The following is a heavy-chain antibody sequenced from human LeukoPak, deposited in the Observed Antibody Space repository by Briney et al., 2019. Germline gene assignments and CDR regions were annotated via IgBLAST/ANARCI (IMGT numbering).Heavy chain of an antibody. D-gene: IGHD6-13*01. CDR2: ISYDGSNK. CDR3: AKDWQQLVGWFDP. CDR1: GFPFSSYG. Sequence: GGSLRLSCAASGFPFSSYGMHWVRQAPGKGLEWVAVISYDGSNKYYADSVKGRFTISRDNSKNTLYLQMDSLRAEDTAVYYCAKDWQQLVGWFDPWGQGTLVTVSS. V-gene: IGHV3-30*18. J-gene: IGHJ5*02.